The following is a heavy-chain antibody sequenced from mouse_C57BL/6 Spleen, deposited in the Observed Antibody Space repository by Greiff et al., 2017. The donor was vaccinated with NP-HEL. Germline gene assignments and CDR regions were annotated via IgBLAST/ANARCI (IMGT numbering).Heavy chain of an antibody. D-gene: IGHD1-1*01. Sequence: QVQLKESGAELMKPGASVKLSCKATGYTFTGYWIVWVKQRPGPGPEWIGELLPGSGSTNYNEKFKVKATFTAVTSSNTAYMQISSLTTEYSAIYYCARGTTVGETYFDVWDTGDTVTVSS. CDR3: ARGTTVGETYFDV. V-gene: IGHV1-9*01. J-gene: IGHJ1*03. CDR2: LLPGSGST. CDR1: GYTFTGYW.